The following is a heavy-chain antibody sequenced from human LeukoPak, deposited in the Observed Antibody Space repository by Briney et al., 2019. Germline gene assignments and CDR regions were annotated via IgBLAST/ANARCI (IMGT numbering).Heavy chain of an antibody. CDR3: ARGGLFAYYLDY. Sequence: PGGSLRLSCAASGFSFTSYWMHWVRQAPGKGLVWVSRIKGDGSSISYADSVEGRFTISRDNAKNTVYLQMSSLRAEDTAVYYCARGGLFAYYLDYWGQGTLVTVSS. V-gene: IGHV3-74*01. CDR1: GFSFTSYW. D-gene: IGHD3-10*02. J-gene: IGHJ4*02. CDR2: IKGDGSSI.